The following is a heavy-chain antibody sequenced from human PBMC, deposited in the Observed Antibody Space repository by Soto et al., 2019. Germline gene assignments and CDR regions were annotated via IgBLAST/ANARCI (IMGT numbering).Heavy chain of an antibody. J-gene: IGHJ6*02. V-gene: IGHV1-18*01. D-gene: IGHD5-12*01. Sequence: QVQLVQSGDEVKKPGASVKVSCKASGYIFVNYGIAWVRQAPGQGLEWMGWISPYSGNTHYAGRVQGRLTMTTDTYTSTAYLDLGSLTSDDTAVYYCAMVDKYVTPTPQDVWGQGTTVTVSS. CDR2: ISPYSGNT. CDR3: AMVDKYVTPTPQDV. CDR1: GYIFVNYG.